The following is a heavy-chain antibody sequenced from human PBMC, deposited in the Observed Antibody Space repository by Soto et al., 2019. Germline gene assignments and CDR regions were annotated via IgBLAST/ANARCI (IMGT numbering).Heavy chain of an antibody. J-gene: IGHJ5*02. CDR1: GGSISSGGYY. CDR2: IYYSGST. V-gene: IGHV4-31*03. CDR3: ARTGGDVPWFDP. D-gene: IGHD3-16*01. Sequence: PSETLSLTCTVSGGSISSGGYYWSWIRQHPGKGLEWIGYIYYSGSTYYNPSLKSRVTISVDTSKNQFSLKLSSVTAADTAVYYCARTGGDVPWFDPWGQGTPVTVSS.